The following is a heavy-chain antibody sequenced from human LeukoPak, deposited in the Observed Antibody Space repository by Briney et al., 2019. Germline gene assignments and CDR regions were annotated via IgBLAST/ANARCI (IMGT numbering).Heavy chain of an antibody. CDR1: GGTFSSYA. CDR3: ARAGERYYGSGSYPVYYYYYMDV. D-gene: IGHD3-10*01. CDR2: IIPIFGTA. J-gene: IGHJ6*03. Sequence: SVKVSCKASGGTFSSYAISWVRQAPGQGLEWMAGIIPIFGTANYAQKFQGRVTITTDESTSTAYMELSSLRSEDTAVYYCARAGERYYGSGSYPVYYYYYMDVWGKGTTVTVSS. V-gene: IGHV1-69*05.